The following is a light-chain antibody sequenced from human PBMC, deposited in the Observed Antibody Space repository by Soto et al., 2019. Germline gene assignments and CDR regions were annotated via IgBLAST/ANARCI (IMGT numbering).Light chain of an antibody. V-gene: IGKV3-11*01. CDR3: QQRDTWPIT. J-gene: IGKJ5*01. CDR1: QSVTRY. CDR2: DAS. Sequence: IVLTQSPATLSLSPGERTTLSCRASQSVTRYLAWYQQKPGQAPRFLMFDASNRATGVPARFRGSGSGTDFTLTISSLEPEDFAVYYCQQRDTWPITFGQGTRLEIK.